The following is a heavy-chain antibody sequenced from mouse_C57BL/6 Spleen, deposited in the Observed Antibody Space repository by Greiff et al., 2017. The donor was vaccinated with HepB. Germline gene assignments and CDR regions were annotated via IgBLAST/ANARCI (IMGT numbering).Heavy chain of an antibody. Sequence: DVKLVESGPGMVKPSQSLSLTCTVTGYSITSGYDWHWIRHFPGNKLEWMGYISYSGSTNYNPSLKSRISITHDTSKNHFFLKLNSVTTEDTATYYCARAPGGLYFDYWGQGTTLTVSS. CDR1: GYSITSGYD. CDR2: ISYSGST. CDR3: ARAPGGLYFDY. V-gene: IGHV3-1*01. J-gene: IGHJ2*01. D-gene: IGHD1-1*02.